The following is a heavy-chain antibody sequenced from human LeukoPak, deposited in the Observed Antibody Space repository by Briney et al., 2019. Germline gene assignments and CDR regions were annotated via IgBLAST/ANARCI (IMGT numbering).Heavy chain of an antibody. CDR2: VYVAGSP. Sequence: SETLSLTCTVSGGSISSYYRSWIRQPAGKGLEWIGRVYVAGSPDYNPSLKSRVSISLDKSENLFSLKLSSVTAADTAVYYCARHAGFGMALYHMDVWGKGTTVTVSS. CDR3: ARHAGFGMALYHMDV. J-gene: IGHJ6*03. V-gene: IGHV4-4*07. CDR1: GGSISSYY. D-gene: IGHD3-9*01.